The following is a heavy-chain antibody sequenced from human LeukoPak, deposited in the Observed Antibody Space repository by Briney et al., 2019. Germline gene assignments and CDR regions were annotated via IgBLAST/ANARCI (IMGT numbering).Heavy chain of an antibody. CDR2: ISYDRSNT. CDR1: GFTFSNYG. V-gene: IGHV3-30*03. Sequence: GGSLRLSCAASGFTFSNYGIHWVRQAPGKGLEWVAVISYDRSNTYYADSVKGRFTISRDNAKNTLYLQMNSLRAEDTAVYYCARGGLQSLGELSSPLSWGQGTLVTVSS. CDR3: ARGGLQSLGELSSPLS. J-gene: IGHJ4*02. D-gene: IGHD3-16*02.